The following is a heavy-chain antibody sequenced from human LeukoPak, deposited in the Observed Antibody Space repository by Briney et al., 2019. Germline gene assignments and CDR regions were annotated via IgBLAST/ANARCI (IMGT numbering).Heavy chain of an antibody. CDR2: ISGDGTIK. V-gene: IGHV3-74*03. J-gene: IGHJ4*02. Sequence: GGSLRLSCAPSGVPFSSYWMLWVRQAPGKGLVWVSRISGDGTIKTYADFVRGRFTISRDNTKNILYLQMSSLKVEDTVTYFCSRSQFDYWGQGVLVTVSP. CDR3: SRSQFDY. CDR1: GVPFSSYW.